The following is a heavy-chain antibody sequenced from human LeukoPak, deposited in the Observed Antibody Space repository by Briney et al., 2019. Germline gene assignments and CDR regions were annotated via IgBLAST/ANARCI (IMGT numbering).Heavy chain of an antibody. D-gene: IGHD3-10*01. V-gene: IGHV1-69*06. Sequence: GASVKVSCKASGGTFSSYAISWVRQAPGQGLEWMGGIIPIFGTANYAQRFQGRVTITADKSTSTAYMELSSLRSEDTAVYYCASHGSGSYAFDYWGQGTLVTVSS. J-gene: IGHJ4*02. CDR2: IIPIFGTA. CDR3: ASHGSGSYAFDY. CDR1: GGTFSSYA.